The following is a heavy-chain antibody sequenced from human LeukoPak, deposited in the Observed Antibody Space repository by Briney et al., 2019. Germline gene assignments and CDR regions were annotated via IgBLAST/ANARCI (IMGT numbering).Heavy chain of an antibody. D-gene: IGHD3-9*01. CDR1: GYTFTGYY. V-gene: IGHV1-2*02. J-gene: IGHJ4*02. CDR3: ARDQGPYYDILTGYYTGQGPPGY. Sequence: ASVKVSCKASGYTFTGYYMHWVRQAPGQGLEWMGWINPNSGGTNYAQKFQGRVTMTRDTSISTAYMELSRLRSDDTAVYYCARDQGPYYDILTGYYTGQGPPGYWGQRTLVTVSS. CDR2: INPNSGGT.